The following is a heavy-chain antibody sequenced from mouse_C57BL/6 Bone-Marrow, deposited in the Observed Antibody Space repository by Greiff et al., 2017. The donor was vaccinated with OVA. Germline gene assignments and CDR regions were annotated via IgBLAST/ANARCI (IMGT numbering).Heavy chain of an antibody. CDR3: ARGAY. V-gene: IGHV1-80*01. CDR1: GYTFSTYW. J-gene: IGHJ3*01. CDR2: IYPGDGDT. Sequence: VQLVESGAELVKPGASVKISCKASGYTFSTYWMNWVKQRPGKGLEWIGQIYPGDGDTNYNGKFKGKATLTADKASSTAYMQLSSLTSADSAVYFCARGAYWGQGTLVTVSS.